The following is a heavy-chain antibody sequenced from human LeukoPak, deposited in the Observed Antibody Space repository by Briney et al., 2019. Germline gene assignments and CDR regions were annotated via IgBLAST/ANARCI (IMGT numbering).Heavy chain of an antibody. V-gene: IGHV6-1*01. D-gene: IGHD3-10*01. J-gene: IGHJ4*02. CDR1: GDSVSSNSAA. CDR2: TYYRSKWYN. Sequence: SQTLSLTCAISGDSVSSNSAAWNWIRQSPSRGLEWLGRTYYRSKWYNDYAVSVKSRITINPDTSKNQFSLQLNSVTPEDTAVYYCARGEGFLLWFGELYFDYWGQGTLVIVSS. CDR3: ARGEGFLLWFGELYFDY.